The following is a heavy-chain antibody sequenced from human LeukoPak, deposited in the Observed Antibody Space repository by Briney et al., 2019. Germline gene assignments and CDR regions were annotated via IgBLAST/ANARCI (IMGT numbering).Heavy chain of an antibody. D-gene: IGHD3-22*01. CDR3: AREIDSSGYYRNYYFDY. Sequence: GSLRLSCAASGLSFSTYDMTWVRQAPGKGLEWIGEINHSGSTNYNPSLKSRVTISVDTSKNQFSLKLSSVTAADTAVYYCAREIDSSGYYRNYYFDYWGQGTLVTVSS. J-gene: IGHJ4*02. CDR2: INHSGST. V-gene: IGHV4-34*01. CDR1: GLSFSTYD.